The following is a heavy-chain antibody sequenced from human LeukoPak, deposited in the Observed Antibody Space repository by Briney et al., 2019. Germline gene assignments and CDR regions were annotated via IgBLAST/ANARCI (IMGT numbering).Heavy chain of an antibody. CDR3: AKHPIFGDYYFDY. CDR2: ISSSSSYI. Sequence: PGGSLRLSCAASGFTFSSYGMHWVRQAPGKGLEWVSSISSSSSYIYYADSVKGRFTISRDNAKNSLYLQMNSLRAEDTAVYYCAKHPIFGDYYFDYWGQGTLVTVSS. V-gene: IGHV3-21*04. CDR1: GFTFSSYG. J-gene: IGHJ4*02. D-gene: IGHD3-3*01.